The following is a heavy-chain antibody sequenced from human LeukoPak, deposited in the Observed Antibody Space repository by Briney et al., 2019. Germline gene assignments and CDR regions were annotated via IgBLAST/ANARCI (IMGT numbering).Heavy chain of an antibody. CDR3: AAGRGYDILTGYYRFDP. CDR1: GFTFSSYS. D-gene: IGHD3-9*01. V-gene: IGHV3-21*01. J-gene: IGHJ5*02. CDR2: ISSSSSYI. Sequence: PGGSLRLSCAASGFTFSSYSMNWVRRAPGKGLEWVSSISSSSSYIYYADSVKGRFTISRDNAKNSLYLQMNSLRAEDTAVYYCAAGRGYDILTGYYRFDPWGQGTLVTVSS.